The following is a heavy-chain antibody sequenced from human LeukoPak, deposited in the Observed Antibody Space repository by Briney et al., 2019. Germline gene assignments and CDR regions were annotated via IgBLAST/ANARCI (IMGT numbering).Heavy chain of an antibody. CDR1: GFTFNTSN. CDR3: ARGHYDVLAASYKWTPDY. V-gene: IGHV3-21*01. D-gene: IGHD3-9*01. J-gene: IGHJ4*02. Sequence: GGSLRLSCAASGFTFNTSNMNWVRQAPGKGLEWVSSITSGGDYIYYADSVKGRFTTSRDNAKNSLSLQLNSLRVEVTAVYYCARGHYDVLAASYKWTPDYWGQGTLVTVSS. CDR2: ITSGGDYI.